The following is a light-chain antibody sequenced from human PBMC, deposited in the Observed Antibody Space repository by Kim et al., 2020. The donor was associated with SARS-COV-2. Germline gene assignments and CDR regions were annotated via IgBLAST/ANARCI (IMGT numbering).Light chain of an antibody. CDR2: QDR. J-gene: IGLJ1*01. V-gene: IGLV3-1*01. CDR1: KLENKY. Sequence: SYELTQPPSVSVSPGQTVSITCSGDKLENKYASWYQQKPGQSPVVVIYQDRRRPSGIPERFSGSNSGNTATLTISGTQAMDEADYYCQAWDSNTAVFGTGTKVTVL. CDR3: QAWDSNTAV.